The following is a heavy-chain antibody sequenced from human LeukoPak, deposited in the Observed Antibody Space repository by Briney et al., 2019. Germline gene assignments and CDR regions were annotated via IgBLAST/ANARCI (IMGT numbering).Heavy chain of an antibody. J-gene: IGHJ4*02. D-gene: IGHD3-22*01. V-gene: IGHV3-30*18. CDR2: ISYDGSNK. Sequence: GRSLRLSCAASGFTLSSYGMHWVRQAPGKGLEWVAVISYDGSNKYYADSVKGRFTISRDNSKNTLYLQMNSLRAEDTAVYYCAKERYYDSSGLSNYFDYWGQGTLVTVSS. CDR3: AKERYYDSSGLSNYFDY. CDR1: GFTLSSYG.